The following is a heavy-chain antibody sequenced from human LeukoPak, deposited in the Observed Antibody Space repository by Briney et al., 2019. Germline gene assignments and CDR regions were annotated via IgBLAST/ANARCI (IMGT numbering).Heavy chain of an antibody. CDR3: VRGYSFGPYGMDV. D-gene: IGHD2-15*01. J-gene: IGHJ6*02. Sequence: PGGSLRLSCSASGFPFSSYAMHWVRQAPGKGLEYVSAISDSGGSTYYADSVKGRFTLSRDNSKNTLYLQMSSLRAEDTAVYLCVRGYSFGPYGMDVWGQGTTVTVSS. V-gene: IGHV3-64D*09. CDR1: GFPFSSYA. CDR2: ISDSGGST.